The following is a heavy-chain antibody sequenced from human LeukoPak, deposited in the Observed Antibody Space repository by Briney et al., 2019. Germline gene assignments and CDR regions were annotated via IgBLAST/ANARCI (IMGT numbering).Heavy chain of an antibody. J-gene: IGHJ4*02. CDR2: IDPSDSYT. Sequence: PGEPLKISCKVSGYRFTSYWINWVRQMPGKGLEWMGRIDPSDSYTKYSPSFQGHVTISADKSISTAYLQWSSLKASDTAMYYCARQVAFQVDYWGQGTLVTV. CDR1: GYRFTSYW. CDR3: ARQVAFQVDY. V-gene: IGHV5-10-1*01.